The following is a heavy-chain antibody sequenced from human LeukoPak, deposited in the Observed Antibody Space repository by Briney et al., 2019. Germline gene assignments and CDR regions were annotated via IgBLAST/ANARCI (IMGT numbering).Heavy chain of an antibody. CDR3: ARVGSGPHNYFMYYYYYYGMDV. V-gene: IGHV1-18*01. Sequence: ASVKVSCKASGYTFTSYGISWVRQAPGQGLEWMGWISAYNGNTNYAQKLQGRVTMTTDTSTSTAYMELRSLRSDDTAVYYCARVGSGPHNYFMYYYYYYGMDVWGQGTTVTVSS. CDR1: GYTFTSYG. J-gene: IGHJ6*02. D-gene: IGHD2/OR15-2a*01. CDR2: ISAYNGNT.